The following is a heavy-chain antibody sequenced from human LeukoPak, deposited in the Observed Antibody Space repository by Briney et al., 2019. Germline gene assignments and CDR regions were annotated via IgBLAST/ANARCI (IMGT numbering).Heavy chain of an antibody. CDR1: GFTVSSNY. V-gene: IGHV3-66*02. D-gene: IGHD6-13*01. CDR3: ARGDSSSWKNYYYYYGMEV. Sequence: GGSLGLSCAASGFTVSSNYMSWVRQAPGKGLEWVSVIYSGGSTSYADSVKGRFTISRDNSKNTLYLQMNSLRAEDTAVYYCARGDSSSWKNYYYYYGMEVWGQGTTVNVSS. CDR2: IYSGGST. J-gene: IGHJ6*02.